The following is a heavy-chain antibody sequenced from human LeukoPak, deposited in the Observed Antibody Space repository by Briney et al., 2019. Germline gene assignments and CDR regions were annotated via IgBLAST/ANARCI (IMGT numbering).Heavy chain of an antibody. Sequence: GGSLRLSCAASGFTFDDYFMHWVRQAPGKGLEWVSVIYSGGSTYYADSVKGRFTISRDNSKNTLYLQMNSLRGEDTAVYYCARDGPRAGRGVIFDNWGQGTLVTVSS. CDR2: IYSGGST. J-gene: IGHJ4*02. D-gene: IGHD3-10*01. CDR1: GFTFDDYF. CDR3: ARDGPRAGRGVIFDN. V-gene: IGHV3-66*01.